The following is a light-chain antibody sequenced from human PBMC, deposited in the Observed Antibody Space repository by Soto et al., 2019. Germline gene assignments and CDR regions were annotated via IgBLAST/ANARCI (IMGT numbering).Light chain of an antibody. CDR2: GAS. CDR1: QSVSSSY. CDR3: QQYNDWPPWT. V-gene: IGKV3-20*01. Sequence: DIVLTQSPGTLSLSPGERATLSCRASQSVSSSYLAWYQQIPGQAPRLLIYGASSRATGIPDRFSGSGSGTDFTLTISSLQSEDFAIYYCQQYNDWPPWTFGQGTKVEIK. J-gene: IGKJ1*01.